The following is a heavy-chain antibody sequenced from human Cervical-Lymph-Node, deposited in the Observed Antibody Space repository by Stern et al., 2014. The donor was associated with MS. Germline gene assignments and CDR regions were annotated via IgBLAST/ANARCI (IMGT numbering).Heavy chain of an antibody. V-gene: IGHV3-30*03. CDR2: ISSDGSNQ. CDR3: ARLMVRRLFYYAMDV. Sequence: QLVQSGGGVVQPGRSLRLSCAASGFTLNGYAMHWVRQAPGKGLEWVAVISSDGSNQYFGDSVKGRFTISRDDTKNTVNLQMNSLRPEDTAVYRCARLMVRRLFYYAMDVWGQGTTVTVSS. CDR1: GFTLNGYA. J-gene: IGHJ6*02. D-gene: IGHD2-8*01.